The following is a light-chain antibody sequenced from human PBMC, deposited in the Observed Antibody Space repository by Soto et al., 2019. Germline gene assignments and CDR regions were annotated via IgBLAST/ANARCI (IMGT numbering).Light chain of an antibody. CDR3: LLYFGGTQLI. Sequence: QTVVTQEPSLTVSPGGTVTLTCASSTGAVTSAFYPNWFQQKPGQAPTSLIYTASNRHSWTPARFSGSLLGGKATLTLSDVQSEDEADYYCLLYFGGTQLIFGGGTKLTVL. CDR2: TAS. J-gene: IGLJ2*01. V-gene: IGLV7-43*01. CDR1: TGAVTSAFY.